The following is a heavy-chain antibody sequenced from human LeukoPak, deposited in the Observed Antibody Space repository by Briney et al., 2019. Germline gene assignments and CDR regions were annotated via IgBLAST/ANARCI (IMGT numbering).Heavy chain of an antibody. CDR2: ISGSGGST. V-gene: IGHV3-23*01. J-gene: IGHJ4*02. CDR1: GFTFSSYA. D-gene: IGHD6-13*01. Sequence: GGSLRLSCAASGFTFSSYAMSWVRQAPGKGLEWVSAISGSGGSTYYADSVKGRFTISRDNSKNTLYLQMNSLRAEDTAVYYCAKSRQGSAGKKDLFDYWGQGTLVTVPS. CDR3: AKSRQGSAGKKDLFDY.